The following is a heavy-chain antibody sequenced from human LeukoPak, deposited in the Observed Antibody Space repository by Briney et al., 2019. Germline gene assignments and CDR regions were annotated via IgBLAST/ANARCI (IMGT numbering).Heavy chain of an antibody. J-gene: IGHJ4*02. CDR2: ISGSGGST. D-gene: IGHD1-26*01. Sequence: HPGGSLRLSCAASGFTFSSYAMSWVRQAPGKGLEWVSAISGSGGSTYYADSVKGRFTISRDNARKSLYLQMNSLRDEDTAVYYCARDNVGATPFDYWGQGTLVTVSS. V-gene: IGHV3-23*01. CDR1: GFTFSSYA. CDR3: ARDNVGATPFDY.